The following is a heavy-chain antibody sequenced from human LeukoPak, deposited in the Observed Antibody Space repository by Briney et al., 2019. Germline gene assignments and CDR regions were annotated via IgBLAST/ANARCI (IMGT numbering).Heavy chain of an antibody. J-gene: IGHJ3*02. CDR3: AMDNGSYYTEIEAIHAFDI. CDR2: ISAYNGNT. D-gene: IGHD1-26*01. CDR1: GYTFTSYG. V-gene: IGHV1-18*01. Sequence: GASVKVSCKASGYTFTSYGISWVRQAPGQGLEWMGWISAYNGNTNYAQKLQGRVTMTTDTSTSTAYMELRSLRSDDTAVFYCAMDNGSYYTEIEAIHAFDIWGQGTMVTVSS.